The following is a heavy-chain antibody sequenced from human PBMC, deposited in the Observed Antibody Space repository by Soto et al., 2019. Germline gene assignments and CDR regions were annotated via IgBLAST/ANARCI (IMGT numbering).Heavy chain of an antibody. J-gene: IGHJ4*02. D-gene: IGHD3-9*01. CDR3: ARDRDWAFDY. V-gene: IGHV3-48*04. CDR1: GFTFSSYS. Sequence: PGGSLRLSCAASGFTFSSYSMNWVRQAPGKGLEWVSYIFVDSTTIYYADSVKGRFTVSRDNAQNSLFLVINSLRAEDTAVYYCARDRDWAFDYWGQGTLVTVSS. CDR2: IFVDSTTI.